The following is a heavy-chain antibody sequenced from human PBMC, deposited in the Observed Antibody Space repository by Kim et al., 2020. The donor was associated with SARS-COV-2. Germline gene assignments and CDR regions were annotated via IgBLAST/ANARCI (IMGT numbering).Heavy chain of an antibody. V-gene: IGHV1-2*06. D-gene: IGHD2-15*01. Sequence: ASVKVSCKASGYTFTGYYMHWVRQAPGQGLEWMGRINPNSGGTNYAQKFQGRVTMTRDTSISTAYMELSRLRSDDTAVYYCAVDIVVVVAVQVGSDYWGQGTLVTVSS. CDR3: AVDIVVVVAVQVGSDY. CDR2: INPNSGGT. J-gene: IGHJ4*02. CDR1: GYTFTGYY.